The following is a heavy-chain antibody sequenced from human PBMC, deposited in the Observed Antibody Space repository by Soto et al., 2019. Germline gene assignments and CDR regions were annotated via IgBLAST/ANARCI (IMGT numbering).Heavy chain of an antibody. CDR3: ARDDYDILTGYYPWFDP. V-gene: IGHV1-69*02. D-gene: IGHD3-9*01. Sequence: SVKVSCKASGGTFSSYTISWVRQAPGQGLEWMGRIIPILGIANYAQKFQGRVTITADKSTSTAYMELSSLRSEDTAVYYCARDDYDILTGYYPWFDPWGQGTLVTVSS. CDR2: IIPILGIA. J-gene: IGHJ5*02. CDR1: GGTFSSYT.